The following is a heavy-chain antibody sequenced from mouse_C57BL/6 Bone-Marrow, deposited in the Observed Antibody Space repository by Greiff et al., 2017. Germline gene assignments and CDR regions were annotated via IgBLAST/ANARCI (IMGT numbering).Heavy chain of an antibody. CDR1: GFTFSDAW. D-gene: IGHD1-1*01. CDR2: IRNKANNHAT. V-gene: IGHV6-6*01. CDR3: TRRGYYYGSSWYWYFDV. J-gene: IGHJ1*03. Sequence: DVKLVESGGGLVQPGGSMKLSCAASGFTFSDAWMDWVRQSPEKGLEWVAEIRNKANNHATYYAESVKGRFTISRDDSKSSVYLQMNSLRAEDTGIYYCTRRGYYYGSSWYWYFDVWGTGTTVTVSS.